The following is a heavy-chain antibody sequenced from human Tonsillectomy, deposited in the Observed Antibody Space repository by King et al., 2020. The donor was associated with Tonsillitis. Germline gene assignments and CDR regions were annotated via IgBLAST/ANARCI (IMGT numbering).Heavy chain of an antibody. CDR2: IRSKAYGGTT. J-gene: IGHJ3*02. CDR3: NRNLTIFGVVSAFDI. Sequence: DVQLVESGGGLVKPGRSLRLSCTASGFTFGDYAMSWFRQAPGKGLEWVGFIRSKAYGGTTEYAASVKGRFTISRDDSKSIAYLQMNSLKTEDTAVYYCNRNLTIFGVVSAFDIWGQGTMVTVSS. CDR1: GFTFGDYA. D-gene: IGHD3-3*01. V-gene: IGHV3-49*05.